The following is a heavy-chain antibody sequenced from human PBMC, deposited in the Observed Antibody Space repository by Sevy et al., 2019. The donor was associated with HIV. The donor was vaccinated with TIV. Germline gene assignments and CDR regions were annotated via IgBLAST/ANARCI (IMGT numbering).Heavy chain of an antibody. J-gene: IGHJ4*02. CDR2: IYYSGTT. V-gene: IGHV4-59*01. CDR3: GRVGHNWNDVDY. D-gene: IGHD1-20*01. Sequence: SETLSLTCTVSGSSMNIYYWSWIRQPPGKGLEWIGYIYYSGTTNYNPSLKSRLTISIETSQNQFSLKLSSVTDADTAEYDCGRVGHNWNDVDYWGQGTLVTVSS. CDR1: GSSMNIYY.